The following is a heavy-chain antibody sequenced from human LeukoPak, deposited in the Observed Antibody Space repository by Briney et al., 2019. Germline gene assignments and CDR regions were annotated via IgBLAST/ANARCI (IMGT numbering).Heavy chain of an antibody. CDR1: GFTFSSYA. CDR3: ARALSSGYFHDAFDI. Sequence: GGSLRLSCAASGFTFSSYAMHWVRQAPGKGLEYVSAISSNGGSTYYANSVKGRFTISRDNSKNTLYLQMGSLRAEDTAVYYCARALSSGYFHDAFDIWGQGTMVTVSS. J-gene: IGHJ3*02. D-gene: IGHD3-22*01. V-gene: IGHV3-64*01. CDR2: ISSNGGST.